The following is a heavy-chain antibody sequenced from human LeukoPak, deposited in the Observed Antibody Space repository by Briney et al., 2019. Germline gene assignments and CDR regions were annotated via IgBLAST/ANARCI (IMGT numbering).Heavy chain of an antibody. CDR1: GYTFTGYY. V-gene: IGHV1-2*02. Sequence: ASVKVACKASGYTFTGYYMHWVRQAPGQGLEWMGWINPNSGVTDYAQKFQGRVTMTRDTSISTAYMEVSSLRSDDTAVYYCARDFGRAYGDKFDYWGQGTLVTVSS. J-gene: IGHJ4*02. D-gene: IGHD4-17*01. CDR2: INPNSGVT. CDR3: ARDFGRAYGDKFDY.